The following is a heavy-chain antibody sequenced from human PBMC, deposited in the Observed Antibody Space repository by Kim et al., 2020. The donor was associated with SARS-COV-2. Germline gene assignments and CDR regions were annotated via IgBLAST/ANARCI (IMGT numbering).Heavy chain of an antibody. Sequence: SETLSLTCAVSGGSISSGGYSWSWIRQPPGKGLEWIGYIYHSGSTYYNPSLKSRVTISVDRSKNQFSLKLSSVTAADTAVYYCARGAMVRGVIDYWGQGTLVTVSS. CDR1: GGSISSGGYS. V-gene: IGHV4-30-2*01. CDR3: ARGAMVRGVIDY. D-gene: IGHD3-10*01. CDR2: IYHSGST. J-gene: IGHJ4*02.